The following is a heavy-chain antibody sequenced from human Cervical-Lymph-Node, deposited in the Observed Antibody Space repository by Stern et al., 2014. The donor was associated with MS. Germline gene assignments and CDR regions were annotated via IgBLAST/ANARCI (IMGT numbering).Heavy chain of an antibody. CDR2: ILSIFGTA. CDR1: GDTFIRYG. D-gene: IGHD6-13*01. V-gene: IGHV1-69*06. Sequence: QVQLVQSGAEVKRPGSSVKVSCKASGDTFIRYGIGWVRQVPGPGLEWMGGILSIFGTAKYVQKFQGRVTITADMSTSTAYMELSSLRSEDSAVYYCARDRGIAAAGAALPFDYWGQGTLVFVSS. J-gene: IGHJ4*02. CDR3: ARDRGIAAAGAALPFDY.